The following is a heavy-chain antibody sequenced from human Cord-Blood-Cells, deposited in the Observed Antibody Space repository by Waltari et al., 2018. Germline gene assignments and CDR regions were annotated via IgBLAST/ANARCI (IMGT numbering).Heavy chain of an antibody. D-gene: IGHD6-6*01. V-gene: IGHV4-31*03. J-gene: IGHJ3*02. CDR2: IYYSGST. CDR1: GGSISSGGYS. Sequence: QVQLQESGPGLVKPSQTLSLTCTVSGGSISSGGYSWSWIRQHPGKGLEWIGYIYYSGSTYYNPSLKSRVTISVDTSKNQFSLKLSSVTAADTAVYYCAGTSIAARKLGAFDIWGQGTMVTVSS. CDR3: AGTSIAARKLGAFDI.